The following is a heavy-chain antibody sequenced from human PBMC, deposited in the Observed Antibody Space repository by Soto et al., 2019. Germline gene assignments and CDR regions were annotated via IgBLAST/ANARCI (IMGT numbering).Heavy chain of an antibody. CDR1: GFTFSTYW. V-gene: IGHV3-7*01. CDR2: INQDGSER. CDR3: VCGGNFFVY. D-gene: IGHD3-16*01. Sequence: EVQLVESGGGLVQPGGSLRLPCAASGFTFSTYWMTWVRQPPGKGLEWVASINQDGSERYYVDSVRGRFTISRDNAKNSLYLQMNSLRADDTALYYCVCGGNFFVYWGQGTLVTVSP. J-gene: IGHJ4*02.